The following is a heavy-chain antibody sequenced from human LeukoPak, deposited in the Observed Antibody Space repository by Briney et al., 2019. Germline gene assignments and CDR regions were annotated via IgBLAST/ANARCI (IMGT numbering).Heavy chain of an antibody. CDR1: GGSISSYY. CDR3: ARDLSGLFDP. CDR2: IYYSGST. V-gene: IGHV4-59*12. J-gene: IGHJ5*02. D-gene: IGHD3-10*01. Sequence: SETLSLTCTVSGGSISSYYWSWIRQPPGKGLEWIGYIYYSGSTNYNPSLKSRVTISVDTSKNQFSLQLNSVTPEDTAVYYCARDLSGLFDPWGQGTLVTVSS.